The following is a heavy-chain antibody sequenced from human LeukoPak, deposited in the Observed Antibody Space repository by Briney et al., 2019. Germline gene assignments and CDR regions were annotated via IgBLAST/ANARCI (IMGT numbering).Heavy chain of an antibody. CDR1: GGSISSGGYS. Sequence: KPSQTLSLTCAVSGGSISSGGYSWSWIRQPPGKGLEWIGYIYHSGSTYYNPSLKSRVTISVDTSKNQFSLKLSSVTAADTAVYYCARSGGSSGWYVGGRGNWFDPWGQGTLVTVSS. J-gene: IGHJ5*02. V-gene: IGHV4-30-2*05. D-gene: IGHD6-19*01. CDR3: ARSGGSSGWYVGGRGNWFDP. CDR2: IYHSGST.